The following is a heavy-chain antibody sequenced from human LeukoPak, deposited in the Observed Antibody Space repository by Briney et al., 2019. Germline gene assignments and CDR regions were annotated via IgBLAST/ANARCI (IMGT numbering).Heavy chain of an antibody. D-gene: IGHD1-1*01. J-gene: IGHJ4*02. Sequence: PGGSLRLSCAASGFTFSTYTMNWVRQAPGKGLEWVSSICPRSTYIYYGDPVKGRFTTSRDNAENSLSLQMDSLRAEDTAVYYCVRVSGRLERQSDLDYWGQGTLVTVSS. V-gene: IGHV3-21*01. CDR2: ICPRSTYI. CDR3: VRVSGRLERQSDLDY. CDR1: GFTFSTYT.